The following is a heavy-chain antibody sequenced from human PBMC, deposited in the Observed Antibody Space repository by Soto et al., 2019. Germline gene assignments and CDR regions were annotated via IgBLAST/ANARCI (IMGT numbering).Heavy chain of an antibody. V-gene: IGHV3-48*03. Sequence: LXVSCAASVFPLSIYEMNWVRLAPGKGLEWLAYIGDGGRTIHYADSVRGRFTISTDNAKNSVYLQMTSLKAEDSAVYYCARGISPLDYWGQGTVVTVSS. CDR3: ARGISPLDY. CDR2: IGDGGRTI. CDR1: VFPLSIYE. D-gene: IGHD3-3*02. J-gene: IGHJ4*02.